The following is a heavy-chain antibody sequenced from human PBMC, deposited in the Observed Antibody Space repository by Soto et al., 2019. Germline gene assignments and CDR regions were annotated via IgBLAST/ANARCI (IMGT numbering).Heavy chain of an antibody. J-gene: IGHJ4*02. CDR3: ARIVVTATDDY. CDR2: INSDGSST. D-gene: IGHD2-21*02. Sequence: PGGSLRLSCAASGFTFSSYWMHWVRQAPGKGLVWVSSINSDGSSTSYADSVKGRFTISRDNAKNTLYLQMNSLRAEDTAVYYCARIVVTATDDYWGQGTLVTVSS. CDR1: GFTFSSYW. V-gene: IGHV3-74*01.